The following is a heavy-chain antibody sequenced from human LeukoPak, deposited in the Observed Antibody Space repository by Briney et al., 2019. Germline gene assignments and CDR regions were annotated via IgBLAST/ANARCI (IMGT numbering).Heavy chain of an antibody. CDR1: GFTFSTYG. V-gene: IGHV3-30*18. J-gene: IGHJ4*02. CDR2: ISNDGSNK. CDR3: AKDAGHCSGGSCYRQDY. D-gene: IGHD2-15*01. Sequence: GGSLRLSCAASGFTFSTYGMHWVRQAPGKGPEWVAVISNDGSNKYHAESVRGRFTISRDNSKNTLYLQMNSLRAEDTGVYYCAKDAGHCSGGSCYRQDYWGQGTLVTVSS.